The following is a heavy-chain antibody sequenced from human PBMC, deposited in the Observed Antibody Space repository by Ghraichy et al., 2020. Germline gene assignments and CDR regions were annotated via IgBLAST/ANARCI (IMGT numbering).Heavy chain of an antibody. D-gene: IGHD2-8*01. CDR2: VSSSSSYI. CDR1: GFTFSSYS. J-gene: IGHJ6*02. CDR3: AREMVGTRYYYGMDV. Sequence: GGSLRLSCAASGFTFSSYSMNWVRQAPGKGLEWVSSVSSSSSYIYYADSVKGRFTISRDNAKNSLFLQMNSLRAEDTAVYYCAREMVGTRYYYGMDVWGQGTTVTVSS. V-gene: IGHV3-21*01.